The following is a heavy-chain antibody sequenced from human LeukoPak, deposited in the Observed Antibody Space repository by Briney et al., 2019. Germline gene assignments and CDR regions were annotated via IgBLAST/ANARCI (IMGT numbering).Heavy chain of an antibody. CDR3: ARRECSSTSCYIEAGLDP. V-gene: IGHV5-51*01. CDR2: IYPGDSDT. J-gene: IGHJ5*02. D-gene: IGHD2-2*02. CDR1: GYIFSNYW. Sequence: GESLKISCKGSGYIFSNYWIGWVRQMPGKGLEWMGIIYPGDSDTRYSPSFQGQVTISADKSISTAYLQWSSLKASDTAIYYCARRECSSTSCYIEAGLDPWGQGTLVTVSS.